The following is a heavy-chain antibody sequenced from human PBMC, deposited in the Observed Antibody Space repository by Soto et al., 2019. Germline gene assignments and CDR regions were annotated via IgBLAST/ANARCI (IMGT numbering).Heavy chain of an antibody. CDR1: GGSISSYY. CDR2: IYYSGST. CDR3: AKLTYYYDPTHAFDI. J-gene: IGHJ3*02. Sequence: QVQLQESGPGLVKPSETLSLTCTVSGGSISSYYWSWIRQPPGKGLEWIGYIYYSGSTNYNPSLKSRVTISVDTSKNQFSLKLSSVTAADTAVYYCAKLTYYYDPTHAFDIWGQGTMVTVSS. V-gene: IGHV4-59*08. D-gene: IGHD3-22*01.